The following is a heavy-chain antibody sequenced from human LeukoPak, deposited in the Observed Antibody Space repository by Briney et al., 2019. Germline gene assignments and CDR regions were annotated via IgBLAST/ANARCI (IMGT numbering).Heavy chain of an antibody. CDR3: ARGRLRYGSGSYYLDY. V-gene: IGHV4-34*01. CDR2: INHSGST. Sequence: SETLSLTCAVYGGSFSGYYWSWIRQPPGKGLEWIREINHSGSTNYNPSLKSRVTISVDTSKNQFSLKLSSVTAADTAVYYCARGRLRYGSGSYYLDYWGQGTLVTVSS. D-gene: IGHD3-10*01. J-gene: IGHJ4*02. CDR1: GGSFSGYY.